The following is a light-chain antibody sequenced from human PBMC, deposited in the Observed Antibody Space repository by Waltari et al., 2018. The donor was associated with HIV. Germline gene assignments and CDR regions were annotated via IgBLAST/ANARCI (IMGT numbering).Light chain of an antibody. CDR1: SSDVGGYNY. J-gene: IGLJ2*01. Sequence: QSALTQPASVSGSPGQSITISCTGTSSDVGGYNYVSWYQQHPGKAPKLMIYDVSKRPSGVSKRFSGSKSGNTASLTISGLQAEDEADYYCCSYAGSLVVFGGGTKLTVL. V-gene: IGLV2-23*02. CDR2: DVS. CDR3: CSYAGSLVV.